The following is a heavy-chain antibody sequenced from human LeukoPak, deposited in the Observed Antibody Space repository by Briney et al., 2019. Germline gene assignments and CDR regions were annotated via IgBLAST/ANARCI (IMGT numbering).Heavy chain of an antibody. CDR2: ITWNGGNT. CDR3: ARDRFRVPIDH. CDR1: GFTSDEYG. V-gene: IGHV3-20*04. D-gene: IGHD5/OR15-5a*01. Sequence: GGSLRLSCAGSGFTSDEYGMSWVRQAPGKGLEWVSGITWNGGNTDYADSVKSRFTISRDNAKNFLYLQMNSLRAEDTALYYCARDRFRVPIDHWGQGTLVTVSS. J-gene: IGHJ4*02.